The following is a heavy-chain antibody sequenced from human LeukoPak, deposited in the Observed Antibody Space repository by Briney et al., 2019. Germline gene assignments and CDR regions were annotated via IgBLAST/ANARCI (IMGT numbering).Heavy chain of an antibody. J-gene: IGHJ4*02. D-gene: IGHD2-21*01. CDR1: GGSISSGGYY. CDR3: ARTIATGLKYFKD. V-gene: IGHV4-31*11. Sequence: SQTLSLTCAVSGGSISSGGYYWSWIRQHPGKGLEWIGYIHYSGDTYYNPSLKGRVTISVDTSKNQFSLKLSSVTAADTAVYYCARTIATGLKYFKDWGQGSLVTVAS. CDR2: IHYSGDT.